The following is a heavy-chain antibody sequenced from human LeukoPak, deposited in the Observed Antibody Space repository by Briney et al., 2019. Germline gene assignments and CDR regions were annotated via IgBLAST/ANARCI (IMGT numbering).Heavy chain of an antibody. CDR1: GYTFTDYY. CDR2: INPNSGGT. D-gene: IGHD5-24*01. Sequence: ASVNVSCKGSGYTFTDYYMHWVRQAPGQGLEWMGWINPNSGGTNYAQKFQGRVTMTRDTSISTAYMELSRLRSDDTAVFYCASSRWVNAGEYYFSYWGQENPVTVSS. J-gene: IGHJ4*02. CDR3: ASSRWVNAGEYYFSY. V-gene: IGHV1-2*02.